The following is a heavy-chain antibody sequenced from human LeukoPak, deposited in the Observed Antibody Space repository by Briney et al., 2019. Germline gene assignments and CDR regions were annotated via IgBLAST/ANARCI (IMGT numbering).Heavy chain of an antibody. V-gene: IGHV6-1*01. CDR2: TYYRSRWNH. CDR1: GDSVSSTTIT. Sequence: TSQTLSLTCVISGDSVSSTTITWNWLRQSPTRGLEWLSRTYYRSRWNHDFAVSVKSRITVNPDTSRNQLSLQLNSVTPEDAAVYYCARGRSPNWFDLWGPGTLVTVSS. CDR3: ARGRSPNWFDL. J-gene: IGHJ5*02.